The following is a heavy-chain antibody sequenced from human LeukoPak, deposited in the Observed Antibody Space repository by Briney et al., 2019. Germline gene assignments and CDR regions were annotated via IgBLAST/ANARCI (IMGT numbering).Heavy chain of an antibody. CDR1: GYTFTRYY. CDR3: AKSLAGMTVTTIDY. CDR2: INPSGGST. V-gene: IGHV1-46*01. J-gene: IGHJ4*02. Sequence: ASVKVSCKASGYTFTRYYMHWVRQAPGQGLEWMGIINPSGGSTSYAQKFQGRVTMTRDKSTSTVYMELSSLRFEDTAVYYCAKSLAGMTVTTIDYWGQGTLVTVSS. D-gene: IGHD4-17*01.